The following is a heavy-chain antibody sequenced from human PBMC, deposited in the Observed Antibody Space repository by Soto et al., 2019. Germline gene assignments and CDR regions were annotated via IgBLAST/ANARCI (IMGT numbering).Heavy chain of an antibody. CDR2: IWQDGTNK. CDR1: GFTFSSYG. Sequence: QVQLVESGGGVAQPGRSLRLSCAASGFTFSSYGLHWVRQAPGKGLEWVAIIWQDGTNKYADSVKGRFTSSRDNSRNTLYLQMNNLRAEDTAMYHCARDDISRGYYVDYWGQGTLVTVSS. J-gene: IGHJ4*02. D-gene: IGHD3-22*01. V-gene: IGHV3-33*01. CDR3: ARDDISRGYYVDY.